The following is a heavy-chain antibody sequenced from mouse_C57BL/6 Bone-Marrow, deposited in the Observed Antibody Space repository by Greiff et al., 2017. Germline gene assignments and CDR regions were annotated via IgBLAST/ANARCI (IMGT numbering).Heavy chain of an antibody. D-gene: IGHD1-1*01. V-gene: IGHV14-4*01. CDR2: IDPENGDT. CDR3: THGSSYGWFAY. Sequence: EVQGVESGAELVRPGASVKLSCTASGFNIKDDYMHWVKQRPEQGLEWIGWIDPENGDTEYASKFQGKATITADTSSNTAYLQLSSLTSEDTAVYYCTHGSSYGWFAYWGQGTLVTVSA. J-gene: IGHJ3*01. CDR1: GFNIKDDY.